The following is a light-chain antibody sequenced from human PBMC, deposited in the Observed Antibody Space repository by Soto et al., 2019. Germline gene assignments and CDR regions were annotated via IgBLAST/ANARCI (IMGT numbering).Light chain of an antibody. CDR3: MQTLQSPLYT. V-gene: IGKV2-28*01. J-gene: IGKJ2*01. Sequence: DKVMTQSPLSLPVTPGEPASISCRSSQSLLHSNGKNYLDWYLQKPGQSPQLLIYLGSNRASGVPDRFSGSGSGTDFTLKISRVEAEDVGIYYCMQTLQSPLYTFGQGTKLEIK. CDR2: LGS. CDR1: QSLLHSNGKNY.